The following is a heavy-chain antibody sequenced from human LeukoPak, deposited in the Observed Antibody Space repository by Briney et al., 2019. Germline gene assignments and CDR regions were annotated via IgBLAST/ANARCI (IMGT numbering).Heavy chain of an antibody. D-gene: IGHD2-2*02. CDR3: ARDHSNASYTYYCYYMDV. CDR2: INHSGST. CDR1: GGSFSGYY. J-gene: IGHJ6*03. V-gene: IGHV4-34*01. Sequence: SETLSLTCAVYGGSFSGYYWSWIRQPPGKGLEWIGEINHSGSTNYNPSLKSRVTISVDTFRNQFSLKLSSVTAADTAVYYCARDHSNASYTYYCYYMDVWGKGTTVTVSS.